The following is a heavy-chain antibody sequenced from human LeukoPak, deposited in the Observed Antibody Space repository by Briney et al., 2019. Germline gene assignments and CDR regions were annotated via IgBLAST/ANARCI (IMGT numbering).Heavy chain of an antibody. Sequence: GGSLRLSCAASGFTVSSNYMSWVRQAPGKGLEWVAFIRYDGSNKYYADSVKGRFTISRDNSKNTLYLQMNSLRAEDTAVYYCAKDRLRYNWNSGYWGQGTLVTVSS. CDR3: AKDRLRYNWNSGY. V-gene: IGHV3-30*02. D-gene: IGHD1-7*01. CDR2: IRYDGSNK. J-gene: IGHJ4*02. CDR1: GFTVSSNY.